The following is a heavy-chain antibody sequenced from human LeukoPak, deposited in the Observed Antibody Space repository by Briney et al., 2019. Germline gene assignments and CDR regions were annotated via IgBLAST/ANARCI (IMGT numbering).Heavy chain of an antibody. CDR1: GFTFSSYA. V-gene: IGHV3-23*01. CDR3: AKASTMVRGSLIS. Sequence: GGSLRLSCAASGFTFSSYAMSWVRQAPGKGLEWDSAISGSGGSTYYADSVKGRFTISRDNSKNTLYLKMNSLRAEDTAVYYCAKASTMVRGSLISWGQGTLVTVSS. J-gene: IGHJ4*02. D-gene: IGHD3-10*01. CDR2: ISGSGGST.